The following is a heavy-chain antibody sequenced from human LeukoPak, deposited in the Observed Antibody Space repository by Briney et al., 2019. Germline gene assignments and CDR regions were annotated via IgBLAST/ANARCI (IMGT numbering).Heavy chain of an antibody. CDR2: IDSSGGYM. V-gene: IGHV3-21*04. CDR1: GFTFNTYS. CDR3: ARAIAEAGTDS. J-gene: IGHJ4*02. D-gene: IGHD6-19*01. Sequence: GGSLRLSCEASGFTFNTYSMNWARQAPGKGLEWVSSIDSSGGYMFYADSVKGRFIISRDNAKDSLYLQMNSLRVEDTAMYYCARAIAEAGTDSWGQGTLVTVSS.